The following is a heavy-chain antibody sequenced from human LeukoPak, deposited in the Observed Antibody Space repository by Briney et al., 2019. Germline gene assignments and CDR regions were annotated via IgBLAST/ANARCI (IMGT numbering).Heavy chain of an antibody. V-gene: IGHV3-66*01. CDR1: GFTFSSYG. Sequence: GGSLRLSCAASGFTFSSYGMSWVRQAPGKGLEWVSVIYRGGRTNYADSVKGRFIMSRDNSKNTLYLQMNSLRAEDTAVYYCARDPSCSGGSCYSEGINRFDPWGQGTLVTVSS. CDR3: ARDPSCSGGSCYSEGINRFDP. CDR2: IYRGGRT. D-gene: IGHD2-15*01. J-gene: IGHJ5*02.